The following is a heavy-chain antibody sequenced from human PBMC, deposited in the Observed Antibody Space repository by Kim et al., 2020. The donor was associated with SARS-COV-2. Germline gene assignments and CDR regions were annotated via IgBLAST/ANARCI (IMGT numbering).Heavy chain of an antibody. J-gene: IGHJ2*01. D-gene: IGHD3-3*02. V-gene: IGHV4-39*01. CDR3: ARFLSIPQSWYFDL. Sequence: SETLSLTCTVSGDSISSSSYYWGWIRQPPGKGLEWIGSIYYSGSTYYNPSLKSRFTISVDTSKNQFSLKLSSVTAADTAVYYCARFLSIPQSWYFDLWGRGTLVTVSS. CDR1: GDSISSSSYY. CDR2: IYYSGST.